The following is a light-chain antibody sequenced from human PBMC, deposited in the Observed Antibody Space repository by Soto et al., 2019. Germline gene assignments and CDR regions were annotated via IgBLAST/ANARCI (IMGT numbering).Light chain of an antibody. CDR1: QVINSF. V-gene: IGKV1-13*02. CDR3: QQTDSYPST. J-gene: IGKJ4*01. CDR2: AAS. Sequence: AIQLTQSPSSPSASVGDRVTITCRASQVINSFLAWYQQKPGKAPKLLIYAASSLQTGVPSRFSGSGSATDFTLTINSLQPEDFATYYCQQTDSYPSTFGGGTKVDIK.